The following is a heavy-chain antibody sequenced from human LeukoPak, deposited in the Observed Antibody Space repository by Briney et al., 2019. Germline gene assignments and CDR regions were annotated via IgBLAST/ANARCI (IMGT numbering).Heavy chain of an antibody. CDR3: AKDPTYYYDSSGYPPDY. V-gene: IGHV3-23*01. D-gene: IGHD3-22*01. J-gene: IGHJ4*02. CDR2: ISGSGGNT. Sequence: GGSLRLSCAASGFTFNSYAMSWVRQAPGKGLEWVSVISGSGGNTHYADSVKGRFTISRDISKNTLYLQMNSLRAEDTAVYYCAKDPTYYYDSSGYPPDYWGQGTLVTVSS. CDR1: GFTFNSYA.